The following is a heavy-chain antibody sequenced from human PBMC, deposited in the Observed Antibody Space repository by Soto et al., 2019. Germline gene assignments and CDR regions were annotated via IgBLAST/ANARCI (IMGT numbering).Heavy chain of an antibody. Sequence: GGSLRLSCAASGFTFSSYGMHWVRQAPGKGLEWVAVISYDGSNKYYADSVKGRFTISRDNSKNTLYLQMNSLRAEDTAVYYCAKGLGEYYGSGSYYEMSWFDPWGQGTLVTVSS. CDR2: ISYDGSNK. CDR3: AKGLGEYYGSGSYYEMSWFDP. CDR1: GFTFSSYG. J-gene: IGHJ5*02. D-gene: IGHD3-10*01. V-gene: IGHV3-30*18.